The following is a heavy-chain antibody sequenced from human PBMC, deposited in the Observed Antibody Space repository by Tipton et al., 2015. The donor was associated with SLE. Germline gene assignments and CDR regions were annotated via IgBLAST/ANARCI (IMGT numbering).Heavy chain of an antibody. D-gene: IGHD1/OR15-1a*01. V-gene: IGHV4-59*11. CDR2: IYYNGDT. Sequence: TLSLTCSVSGAFINSHYWSWIRQPPGKGLGWIGYIYYNGDTNYNPSLKSRVAISIDTSRKQFSLKLTSVTAADTAVYYCARGRNSWNNEAFHIWGQGTMVTVSS. CDR1: GAFINSHY. CDR3: ARGRNSWNNEAFHI. J-gene: IGHJ3*02.